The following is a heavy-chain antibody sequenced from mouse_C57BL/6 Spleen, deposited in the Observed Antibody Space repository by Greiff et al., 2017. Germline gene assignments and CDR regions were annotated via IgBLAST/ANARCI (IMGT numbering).Heavy chain of an antibody. Sequence: EVKLMESGGGLVKPGGSLKLSCAASGFTFSDYGMHWVRQAPEKGLEWVAYISSGSSNIYYADTVKGRFTISRDNAKNTLFLQMTSLRSEETAMYYCARMTTVVSWYFDVWGTGTTVTVSS. J-gene: IGHJ1*03. CDR3: ARMTTVVSWYFDV. V-gene: IGHV5-17*01. D-gene: IGHD1-1*01. CDR2: ISSGSSNI. CDR1: GFTFSDYG.